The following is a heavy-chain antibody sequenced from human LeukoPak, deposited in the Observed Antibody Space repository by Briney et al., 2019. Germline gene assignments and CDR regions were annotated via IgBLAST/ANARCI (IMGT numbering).Heavy chain of an antibody. J-gene: IGHJ4*02. Sequence: SETLSLTCTVSGGSISSYYWRWIRQPAGKGLEWIGRIYNSGSTSYNPSLKSRVTMSVDTSNNQFSLKLNSVTAADAAVYFCARGSGWYDYWGQGTLVTVSS. CDR2: IYNSGST. V-gene: IGHV4-4*07. D-gene: IGHD6-19*01. CDR3: ARGSGWYDY. CDR1: GGSISSYY.